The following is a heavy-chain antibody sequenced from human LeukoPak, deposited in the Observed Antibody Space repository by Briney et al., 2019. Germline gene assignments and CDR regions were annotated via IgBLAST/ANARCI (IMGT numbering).Heavy chain of an antibody. Sequence: PGGSLRLSCAASGFTFSSYSMNWVRQAPGKGLEWVSSISSSSSYIYYADTVKGRFTISRDNAKNSLYLQMNSLRAEDAAVYYCAKQGNPVRFLEWLLTFFDYWGQGTLVTVSS. J-gene: IGHJ4*02. V-gene: IGHV3-21*04. CDR3: AKQGNPVRFLEWLLTFFDY. D-gene: IGHD3-3*01. CDR2: ISSSSSYI. CDR1: GFTFSSYS.